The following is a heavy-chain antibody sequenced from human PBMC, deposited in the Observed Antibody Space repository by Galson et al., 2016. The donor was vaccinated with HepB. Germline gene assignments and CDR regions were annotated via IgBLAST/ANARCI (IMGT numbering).Heavy chain of an antibody. CDR3: ARFGGYYFDY. J-gene: IGHJ4*02. CDR2: IYYSGST. V-gene: IGHV4-61*01. CDR1: GGSVSSGSYH. D-gene: IGHD3-16*01. Sequence: TLSLTCTVSGGSVSSGSYHWSWIRQPPGKGLQWIGYIYYSGSTNYNPSLKSRVTISLDTSKNQFSLKPSSVTTADTAVYYCARFGGYYFDYWGQGTLVTVSS.